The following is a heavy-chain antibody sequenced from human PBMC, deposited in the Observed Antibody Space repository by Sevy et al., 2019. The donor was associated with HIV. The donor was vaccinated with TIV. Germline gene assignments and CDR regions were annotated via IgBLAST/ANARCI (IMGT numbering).Heavy chain of an antibody. D-gene: IGHD6-13*01. J-gene: IGHJ6*02. CDR3: AKDWGYSSSWTYYYGMDV. CDR2: ISGSGGST. V-gene: IGHV3-23*01. Sequence: GGSLRLSCAASGFTFSSYAMSWVRQAPGKGLEWVSAISGSGGSTYYADSVKGRFTISRDNSKNTLYLQMNSLRAEDTAVYYCAKDWGYSSSWTYYYGMDVWGQGTTVTVSS. CDR1: GFTFSSYA.